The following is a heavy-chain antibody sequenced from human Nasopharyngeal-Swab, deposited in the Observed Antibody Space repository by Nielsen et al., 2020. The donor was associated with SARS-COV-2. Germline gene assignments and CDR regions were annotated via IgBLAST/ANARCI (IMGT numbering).Heavy chain of an antibody. V-gene: IGHV3-7*01. J-gene: IGHJ6*02. CDR3: ARDSFSRVGAAGSSHYYYYGMDV. CDR1: GFTFSSYW. D-gene: IGHD6-13*01. CDR2: IKQDGSEK. Sequence: GGSLRLSCAASGFTFSSYWMSWVRQAPRKGLEWVANIKQDGSEKYYVDSVKGRFTISRDNAKNSPYLQMNSLRAEDTAVYHCARDSFSRVGAAGSSHYYYYGMDVWGQGTTVTVSS.